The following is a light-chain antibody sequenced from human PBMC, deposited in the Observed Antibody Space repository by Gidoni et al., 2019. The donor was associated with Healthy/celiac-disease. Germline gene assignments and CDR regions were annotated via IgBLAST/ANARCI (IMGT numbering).Light chain of an antibody. V-gene: IGLV1-40*01. J-gene: IGLJ2*01. CDR3: QSYDSSLSGLGV. CDR2: GNS. CDR1: SSNIGAGYD. Sequence: QSVLTQPPSVSGAPGQRVTISCTGSSSNIGAGYDVHWYQQLPGTAPNLLIYGNSNRPSGVPDRFSGSKSGTSASLAITGLQAEDEADYYCQSYDSSLSGLGVFGGGTKLTV.